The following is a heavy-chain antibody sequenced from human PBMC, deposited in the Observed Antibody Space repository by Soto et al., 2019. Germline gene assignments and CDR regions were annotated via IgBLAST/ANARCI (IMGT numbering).Heavy chain of an antibody. CDR3: ARENADILTGYDY. CDR2: IYYSGST. Sequence: SETLSLTCTVSGGSISSGDYYWSWIRQPPGKGLEWIGYIYYSGSTYYNPSLKSRVTISVDTSKNQFSLKLSSVTAADTAVYYCARENADILTGYDYWGQGTQVTVSS. D-gene: IGHD3-9*01. J-gene: IGHJ4*02. CDR1: GGSISSGDYY. V-gene: IGHV4-30-4*01.